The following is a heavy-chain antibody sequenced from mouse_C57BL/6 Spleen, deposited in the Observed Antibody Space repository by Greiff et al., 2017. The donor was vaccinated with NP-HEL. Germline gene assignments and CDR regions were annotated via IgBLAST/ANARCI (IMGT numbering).Heavy chain of an antibody. CDR2: LDPSDSYT. CDR3: ARSDGSSQYYFDY. D-gene: IGHD1-1*01. J-gene: IGHJ2*01. CDR1: GYTFTSYW. V-gene: IGHV1-69*01. Sequence: QVQLQQPGAELVMPGASVKLSCKASGYTFTSYWMHWVKQRPGQGLEWIGALDPSDSYTNYNQKFKGKSTLTVDKSSSTAYMQLSSLTSEDSAVYYCARSDGSSQYYFDYWGQGTTLTVSS.